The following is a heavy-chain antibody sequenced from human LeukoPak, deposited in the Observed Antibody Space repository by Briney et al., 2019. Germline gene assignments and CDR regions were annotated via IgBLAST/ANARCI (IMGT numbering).Heavy chain of an antibody. CDR2: IIPIFGTA. J-gene: IGHJ5*02. D-gene: IGHD3-10*01. CDR1: GYTFTSYG. Sequence: ASVKVSCKAYGYTFTSYGISWVRQAPGQGLEWMGGIIPIFGTANYAQKFQGRVTITTDESTSTAYMELSSLRSEDTAVYYCARDRYGSGSNWFDPWGQGTLVTVSS. V-gene: IGHV1-69*05. CDR3: ARDRYGSGSNWFDP.